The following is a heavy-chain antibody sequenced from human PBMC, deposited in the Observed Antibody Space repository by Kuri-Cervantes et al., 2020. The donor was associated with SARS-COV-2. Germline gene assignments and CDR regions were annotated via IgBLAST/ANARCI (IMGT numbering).Heavy chain of an antibody. Sequence: GGSLRLSCAASGFAFSDYSMSWIRQAPGKGLEWVSYFSTSGTNKYYIDSVKGRFTISRDNANNSLYLQMDSLRAEDTAVYYCARLTIYSSFSYIDVWGRGTSVTVSS. J-gene: IGHJ6*03. V-gene: IGHV3-11*04. CDR2: FSTSGTNK. D-gene: IGHD5-24*01. CDR3: ARLTIYSSFSYIDV. CDR1: GFAFSDYS.